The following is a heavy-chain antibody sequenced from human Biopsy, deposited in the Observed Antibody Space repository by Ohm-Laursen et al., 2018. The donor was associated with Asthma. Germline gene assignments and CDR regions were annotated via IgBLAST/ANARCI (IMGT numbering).Heavy chain of an antibody. D-gene: IGHD3-3*01. Sequence: GSLRLSCAASGFDFSDYTMNWVRQAPGKGLEWVSSISSLSRYKYYSDSLRGRVTISRDNPMKRLYLQMSSLTAEDTAVYYCANRGGDFWSGYYMDYWGQGTLVTVSS. CDR3: ANRGGDFWSGYYMDY. J-gene: IGHJ4*02. CDR2: ISSLSRYK. V-gene: IGHV3-21*01. CDR1: GFDFSDYT.